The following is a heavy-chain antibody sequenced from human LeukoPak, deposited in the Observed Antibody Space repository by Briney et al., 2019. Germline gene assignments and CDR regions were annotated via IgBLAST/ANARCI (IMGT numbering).Heavy chain of an antibody. V-gene: IGHV3-23*01. CDR3: ARVDGSDYGDYYFDY. J-gene: IGHJ4*02. D-gene: IGHD4-17*01. CDR1: GFTFSSYA. CDR2: ISGSGGST. Sequence: GGSLRLSCAASGFTFSSYAMSWVRQAPGKGLEWVSAISGSGGSTYYADSVKGRFTISRDNSKNTLYLQMNSLRAEDTAVYYCARVDGSDYGDYYFDYWGQGTLVTVSS.